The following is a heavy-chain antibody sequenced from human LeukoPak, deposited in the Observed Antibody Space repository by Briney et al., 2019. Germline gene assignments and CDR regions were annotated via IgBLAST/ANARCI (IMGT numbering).Heavy chain of an antibody. CDR3: AKRGNPTVGHHYLDV. V-gene: IGHV3-23*05. Sequence: QSGGSLRLSCAASGFTFSSSDMSWVRQAPGSGLEWVSSIRHSDSNTYYADSVMGRFTISRDNSKNTLYLQMNSLSAEDTAVYYWAKRGNPTVGHHYLDVWGKGTTVSVSS. D-gene: IGHD1-1*01. CDR2: IRHSDSNT. J-gene: IGHJ6*03. CDR1: GFTFSSSD.